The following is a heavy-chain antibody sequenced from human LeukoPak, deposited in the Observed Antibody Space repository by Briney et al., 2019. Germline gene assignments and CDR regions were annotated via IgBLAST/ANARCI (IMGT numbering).Heavy chain of an antibody. D-gene: IGHD2-15*01. CDR1: GFTFSSYS. V-gene: IGHV3-48*02. CDR3: VRDDSWAFDI. J-gene: IGHJ3*02. CDR2: ISSGSGSSI. Sequence: PGRSLRLSCAASGFTFSSYSMNWVRQAPGKGVEWGSYISSGSGSSIYYADAVKGRFSISRDNAKNSLYLQMSSLRDEDTAVYHCVRDDSWAFDIWGQGTMVTVSS.